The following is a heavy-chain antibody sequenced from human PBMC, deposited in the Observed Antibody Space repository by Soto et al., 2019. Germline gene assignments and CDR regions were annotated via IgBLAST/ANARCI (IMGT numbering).Heavy chain of an antibody. J-gene: IGHJ3*02. D-gene: IGHD3-3*01. CDR3: AREYDFWSGYNTGAFDI. CDR2: IKQDGSEK. V-gene: IGHV3-7*01. CDR1: GFTFSSYW. Sequence: GGSLRLSCAASGFTFSSYWMSWVRQAPGKGLEWVANIKQDGSEKYYVDSVKGRFTISRDNAKNSLYLQMNSLRAEDTAVYYCAREYDFWSGYNTGAFDIWGQGTMVTVSS.